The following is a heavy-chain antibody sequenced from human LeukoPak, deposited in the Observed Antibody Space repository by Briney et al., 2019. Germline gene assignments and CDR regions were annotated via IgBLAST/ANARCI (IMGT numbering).Heavy chain of an antibody. J-gene: IGHJ4*02. D-gene: IGHD2-2*01. Sequence: PGGSLRLSCAASGFTLDDYAMHWVRQAPGKGLEWVSGISWNSGSIGYADSVKGRFTISRDNAKNSLYLQMNSLRAEDTALYYCAKDDCSSTSCSVDYWGQGTLVTVSS. CDR1: GFTLDDYA. CDR2: ISWNSGSI. V-gene: IGHV3-9*01. CDR3: AKDDCSSTSCSVDY.